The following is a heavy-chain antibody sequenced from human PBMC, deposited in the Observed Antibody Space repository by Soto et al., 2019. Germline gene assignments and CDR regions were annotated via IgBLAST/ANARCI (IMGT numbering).Heavy chain of an antibody. Sequence: EASVKVSCKASGYTFTSYGISWVRQAPGQGLEWMGWISAYNGNTNYAQKLQGRVTMTTDTSTSTACMELRSLRSDDKSVYYCARVDVYLNRGWYKPPDAFDISGEGTIVTV. CDR1: GYTFTSYG. J-gene: IGHJ3*02. V-gene: IGHV1-18*01. CDR3: ARVDVYLNRGWYKPPDAFDI. D-gene: IGHD6-19*01. CDR2: ISAYNGNT.